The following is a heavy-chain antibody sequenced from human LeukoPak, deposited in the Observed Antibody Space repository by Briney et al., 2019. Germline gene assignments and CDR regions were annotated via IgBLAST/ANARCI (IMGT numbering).Heavy chain of an antibody. D-gene: IGHD2-2*01. Sequence: GRSLRLSCTASRFTFGDYAMSWVRQAPGKGLEWVGFIRSKAYGGTTEYAASVKGRFTISRDDSKSIAYLQMNSLKTEDTAVYYCTRPYCSSTSCYPRYWYFDLWGRGTLVTVSS. CDR2: IRSKAYGGTT. J-gene: IGHJ2*01. CDR3: TRPYCSSTSCYPRYWYFDL. V-gene: IGHV3-49*04. CDR1: RFTFGDYA.